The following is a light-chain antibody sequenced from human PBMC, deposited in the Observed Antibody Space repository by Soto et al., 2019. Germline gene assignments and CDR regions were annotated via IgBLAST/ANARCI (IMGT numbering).Light chain of an antibody. V-gene: IGKV3-20*01. CDR1: QSVSTCC. J-gene: IGKJ2*01. CDR3: QHYVTSPPLYF. CDR2: GAS. Sequence: EIVLTQSPGTLSLSPGERATLSCRASQSVSTCCLAWYQQKPGQAPRLLIYGASNRATGIPDRFSGSGSGTDVTLTISRLEPEDFAVYYCQHYVTSPPLYFFGQGTKLEIK.